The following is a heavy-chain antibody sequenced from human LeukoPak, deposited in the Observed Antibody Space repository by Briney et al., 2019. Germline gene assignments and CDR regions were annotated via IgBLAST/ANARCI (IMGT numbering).Heavy chain of an antibody. Sequence: GGSLRLSCAASGFTFSSYAMSWVRQAPGKGLEWVSAISGSGGGTYYADSVKGRFTISRDNSKNTLYLQMNSLRAEDTAVYYCAKDRYSYGSNFDYWGQGTLVTVSS. CDR2: ISGSGGGT. J-gene: IGHJ4*02. D-gene: IGHD5-18*01. CDR1: GFTFSSYA. CDR3: AKDRYSYGSNFDY. V-gene: IGHV3-23*01.